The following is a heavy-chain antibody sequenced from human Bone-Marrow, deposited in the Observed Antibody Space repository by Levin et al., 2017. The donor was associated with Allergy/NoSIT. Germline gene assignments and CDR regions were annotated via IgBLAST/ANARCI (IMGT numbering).Heavy chain of an antibody. J-gene: IGHJ4*02. V-gene: IGHV1-69*06. D-gene: IGHD6-13*01. CDR3: ASRRAASTVHPFDY. CDR1: GGTFSNYA. Sequence: PGGSLRLSCKASGGTFSNYAINWVRQAPGQGLEWMGEIIPLFGTTDYAQKFQGRLTVIADKSTITAHMELSSLRAEDTAIYYCASRRAASTVHPFDYWGQGILVTVSS. CDR2: IIPLFGTT.